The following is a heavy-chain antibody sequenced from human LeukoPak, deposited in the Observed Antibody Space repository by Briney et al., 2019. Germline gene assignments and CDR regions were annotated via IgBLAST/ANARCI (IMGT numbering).Heavy chain of an antibody. V-gene: IGHV4-59*01. J-gene: IGHJ4*02. CDR3: ARGPTRYYFDY. CDR1: GGSISSYY. CDR2: IYSSGST. Sequence: SETLSLTCIVSGGSISSYYWSWIRQPPGKGLEWIGYIYSSGSTNYNPSLKSRVTISLDTSKNQFSLKLSSVTAADTAVYYCARGPTRYYFDYWGQGSLATVSS.